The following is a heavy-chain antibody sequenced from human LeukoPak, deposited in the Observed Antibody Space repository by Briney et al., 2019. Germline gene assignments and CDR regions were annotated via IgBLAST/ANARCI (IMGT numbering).Heavy chain of an antibody. D-gene: IGHD6-13*01. J-gene: IGHJ4*02. V-gene: IGHV4-39*07. CDR2: IYYSGST. CDR3: ARDRTWDSSSWPSFDY. Sequence: SETLSLTCTVSGGSTSSSSYYWGWIRQPPGKGLEWIGSIYYSGSTYYNPSLKSRVTISVDTSKNQFSLKLSSVTAADTAVYYCARDRTWDSSSWPSFDYWGQGTLVTVSS. CDR1: GGSTSSSSYY.